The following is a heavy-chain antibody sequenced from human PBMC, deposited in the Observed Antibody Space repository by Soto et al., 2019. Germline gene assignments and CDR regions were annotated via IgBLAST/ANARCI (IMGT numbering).Heavy chain of an antibody. CDR1: GYSFTSYW. D-gene: IGHD3-9*01. V-gene: IGHV5-10-1*01. Sequence: GESLKISCKGSGYSFTSYWISWVRQMPGKGLEWMGRIDPSDSYTNYSPSFQGHVTISADKSISTAYLQWSSLKASDTAMYYCARVPRRYYDIFTGLNWFDPWGQGTLVTVSS. J-gene: IGHJ5*02. CDR3: ARVPRRYYDIFTGLNWFDP. CDR2: IDPSDSYT.